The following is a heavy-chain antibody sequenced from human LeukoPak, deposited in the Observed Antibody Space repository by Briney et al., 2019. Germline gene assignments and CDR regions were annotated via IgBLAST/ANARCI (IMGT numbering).Heavy chain of an antibody. Sequence: SETLSLTCTVSGGSIGSYYWSWIRQPAGKELEWIGYISNIGSANYNPSLKSRVTISVDRSKNQFSLKLNSVTAADTAVYFCARDYYGSGSYFNPWGQGTLVTVSS. CDR3: ARDYYGSGSYFNP. V-gene: IGHV4-59*01. CDR2: ISNIGSA. J-gene: IGHJ5*02. CDR1: GGSIGSYY. D-gene: IGHD3-10*01.